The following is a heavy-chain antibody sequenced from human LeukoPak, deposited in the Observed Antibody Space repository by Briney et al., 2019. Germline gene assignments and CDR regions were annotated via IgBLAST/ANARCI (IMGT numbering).Heavy chain of an antibody. CDR1: GFTFSNYE. CDR3: ARVGRDYYGSGRLDY. D-gene: IGHD3-10*01. V-gene: IGHV3-48*03. CDR2: ISSSGSTI. J-gene: IGHJ4*02. Sequence: PGGSLRLSCAASGFTFSNYEMNWVRQAPGKGLEWVSYISSSGSTIYYADSVKGRFTISRDNAKNSLYLQMNSLRAEDTAVYYCARVGRDYYGSGRLDYWGQGTLVTVSS.